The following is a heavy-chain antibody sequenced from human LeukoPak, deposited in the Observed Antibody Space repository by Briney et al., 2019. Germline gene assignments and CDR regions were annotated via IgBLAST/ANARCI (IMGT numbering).Heavy chain of an antibody. D-gene: IGHD2-15*01. CDR2: ISGSSGST. J-gene: IGHJ4*02. V-gene: IGHV3-23*01. CDR1: GFTFSSYA. Sequence: PGGSLRLSCAASGFTFSSYAMSWVRQAPGKGLEWVSAISGSSGSTYYADSVKGRFTISRDNSKNTLYLQMNSLRAEDTAVYYCAKDHPGVVVAGTYYYGGQGTLVTVSS. CDR3: AKDHPGVVVAGTYYY.